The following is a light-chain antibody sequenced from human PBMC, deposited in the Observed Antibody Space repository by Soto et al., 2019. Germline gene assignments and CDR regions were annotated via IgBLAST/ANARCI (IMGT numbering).Light chain of an antibody. CDR2: GAS. J-gene: IGKJ3*01. CDR3: QQDYNCPFT. CDR1: QGVSSN. Sequence: IVMTQSPATLSASPGERVTLSCRASQGVSSNLAWYQQKPGQAPRLLIYGASTMATGIPARFSGSGSVTEFTLTISSLQSEDFAIYYCQQDYNCPFTFGPGTKVDIK. V-gene: IGKV3-15*01.